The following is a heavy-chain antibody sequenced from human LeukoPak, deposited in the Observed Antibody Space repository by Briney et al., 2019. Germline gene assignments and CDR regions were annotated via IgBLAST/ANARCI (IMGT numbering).Heavy chain of an antibody. V-gene: IGHV3-30-3*01. D-gene: IGHD1-26*01. CDR1: GFTFSSYA. Sequence: PGGSLRLSCVASGFTFSSYAMHWVRQAPGKGLEWVAVISYDGSNKYYADSVKGRFTISRDNSKNTLYLQMNSLRAEDTAVYYCARDRGDSGSYLDYWGQGTLVTVSS. J-gene: IGHJ4*02. CDR3: ARDRGDSGSYLDY. CDR2: ISYDGSNK.